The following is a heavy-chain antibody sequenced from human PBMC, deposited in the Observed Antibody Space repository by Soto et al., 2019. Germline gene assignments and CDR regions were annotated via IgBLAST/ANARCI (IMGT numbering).Heavy chain of an antibody. CDR1: GFTLTTYG. J-gene: IGHJ4*02. CDR2: MSYDGTKE. CDR3: AKEFGSTWIDH. Sequence: GGSLRLSCAASGFTLTTYGMHWVRQAPGKGLEWVAAMSYDGTKEYYADSVKGRFTISRDSSRNTLFLQLNSLRAEDTAVYCCAKEFGSTWIDHWGEGTLVTVSS. D-gene: IGHD6-13*01. V-gene: IGHV3-30*18.